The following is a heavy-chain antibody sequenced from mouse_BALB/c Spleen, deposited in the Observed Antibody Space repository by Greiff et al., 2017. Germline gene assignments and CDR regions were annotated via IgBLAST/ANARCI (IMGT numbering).Heavy chain of an antibody. V-gene: IGHV1-5*01. CDR2: IYPGNSDT. D-gene: IGHD2-4*01. J-gene: IGHJ1*01. Sequence: VHVKQSGTVLARPGASVKMSCKASGYSFTSYWMHWVKQRPGQGLEWIGAIYPGNSDTSYNQKFKGKAKLTAVTSASTAYMELSSLTNEDSAVYYCTLSTMITVPYFDVWGAGTTVTVSS. CDR1: GYSFTSYW. CDR3: TLSTMITVPYFDV.